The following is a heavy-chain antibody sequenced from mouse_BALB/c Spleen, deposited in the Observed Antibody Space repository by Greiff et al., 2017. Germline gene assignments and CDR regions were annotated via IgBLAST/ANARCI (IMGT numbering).Heavy chain of an antibody. V-gene: IGHV4-1*02. J-gene: IGHJ4*01. CDR1: GFAFSSYW. Sequence: EVQLVESGGGLVQPGGSLTLSCAASGFAFSSYWMSWVRQAPGKGLEWIGEINPDSSTINYTPSLKDKIIISRDTTKNTLYLQMSKVRSEDTALYYCARRGNYYGYGAMDYWGQGTSVTVSS. D-gene: IGHD1-2*01. CDR2: INPDSSTI. CDR3: ARRGNYYGYGAMDY.